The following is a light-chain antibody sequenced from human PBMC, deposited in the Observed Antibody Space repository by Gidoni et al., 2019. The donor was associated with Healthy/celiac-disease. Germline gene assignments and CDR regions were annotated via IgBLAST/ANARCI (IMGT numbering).Light chain of an antibody. CDR1: QSVSSSH. V-gene: IGKV3-20*01. J-gene: IGKJ1*01. Sequence: EIVLTQSPGTLSLSPGERATLSCRASQSVSSSHLAWYQQKPGQAPRLLIYGASSRATGIPDRFSGIGSGTDFTLTISRLEPEDFAVYYCQQYGSSLGTFGQGTKVEIK. CDR3: QQYGSSLGT. CDR2: GAS.